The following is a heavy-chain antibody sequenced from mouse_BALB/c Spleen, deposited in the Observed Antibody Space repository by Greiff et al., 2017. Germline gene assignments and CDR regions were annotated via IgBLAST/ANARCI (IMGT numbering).Heavy chain of an antibody. CDR3: ARVTTVVAEGFAY. Sequence: EVQVVESGGGLVKPGGSLKLSCAASGFAFSSYDMSWVRQTPEKRLEWVAYISSGGGSTYYPDSVKGRFTISRDNAKNTLYLQMSSLKSEDTAMYYCARVTTVVAEGFAYWGQGTLVTVSA. CDR2: ISSGGGST. J-gene: IGHJ3*01. D-gene: IGHD1-1*01. V-gene: IGHV5-12-1*01. CDR1: GFAFSSYD.